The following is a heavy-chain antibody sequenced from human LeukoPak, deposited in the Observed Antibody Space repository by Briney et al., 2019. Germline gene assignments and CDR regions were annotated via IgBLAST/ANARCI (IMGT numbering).Heavy chain of an antibody. Sequence: GGSLRLSCATSGFTFSDYGMHWVRQAPGKGLEWVTFIRYDGSDRKYADSVKGRFTISRDNSKNTLYVQMNSLRVEDTAVYYCAKGLRKDYGDYAGLDSWGRGTLVTVSP. CDR3: AKGLRKDYGDYAGLDS. D-gene: IGHD4-17*01. CDR2: IRYDGSDR. CDR1: GFTFSDYG. V-gene: IGHV3-30*02. J-gene: IGHJ4*02.